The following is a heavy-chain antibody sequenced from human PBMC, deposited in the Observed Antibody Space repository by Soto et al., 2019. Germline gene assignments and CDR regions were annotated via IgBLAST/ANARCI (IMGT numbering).Heavy chain of an antibody. CDR3: ARVSGSFQKGFDS. CDR1: GFSLSTLGMS. Sequence: SGPTLVNPIQTLTLTCSFSGFSLSTLGMSVSWIRQPPGKALEWLALIDWEDEKYFSTSLQTRLSIFRDSSKSHVLLTITNVGPLDSATYFCARVSGSFQKGFDSWGQGTLVTVSS. J-gene: IGHJ4*02. V-gene: IGHV2-70*01. CDR2: IDWEDEK. D-gene: IGHD1-26*01.